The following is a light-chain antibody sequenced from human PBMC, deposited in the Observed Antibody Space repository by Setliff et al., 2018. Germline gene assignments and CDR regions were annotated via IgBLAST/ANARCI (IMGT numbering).Light chain of an antibody. V-gene: IGLV2-11*01. CDR1: SSDVGGYNF. CDR3: SPYAGSDNYV. J-gene: IGLJ1*01. Sequence: QSALAQPRSVSGSPGQSVTISCTGTSSDVGGYNFVSWYQQHPGKAPKVIIYEVSNRPPGVSSRFSGSKSGNTASLTVSGLQAEDEADYYCSPYAGSDNYVFGTGTKVTVL. CDR2: EVS.